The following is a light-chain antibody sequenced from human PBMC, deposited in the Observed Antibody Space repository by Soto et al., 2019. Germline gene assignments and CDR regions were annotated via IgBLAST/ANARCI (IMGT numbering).Light chain of an antibody. CDR2: GSS. Sequence: EIVLTQSPGTLSLSPGEGATLSCRASQSISSRWLAWYQQKPGQAPRLLIYGSSNRATGVPDRFGGSGSGTDFTLTISSLEPEDFAVYYCQQNGVSFGGGTKVEIK. J-gene: IGKJ4*01. V-gene: IGKV3-20*01. CDR1: QSISSRW. CDR3: QQNGVS.